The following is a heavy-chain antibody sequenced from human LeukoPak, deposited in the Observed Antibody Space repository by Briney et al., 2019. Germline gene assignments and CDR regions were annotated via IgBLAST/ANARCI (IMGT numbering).Heavy chain of an antibody. CDR3: ATLNYYDSSEPGWFGP. Sequence: ASVKVSCKASGYTFTSYGISWVRQAPEQGLEWMGWISAYNGNTNYAQKLQGRVTMTTDTSTSTAYMELRSLRSDDTAVYYCATLNYYDSSEPGWFGPWGQGTLVTVSS. V-gene: IGHV1-18*01. J-gene: IGHJ5*02. D-gene: IGHD3-22*01. CDR1: GYTFTSYG. CDR2: ISAYNGNT.